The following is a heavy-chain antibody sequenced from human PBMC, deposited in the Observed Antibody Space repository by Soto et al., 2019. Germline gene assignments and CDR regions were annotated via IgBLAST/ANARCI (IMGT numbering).Heavy chain of an antibody. D-gene: IGHD6-19*01. J-gene: IGHJ4*02. CDR2: FSHDGRNT. Sequence: VQLVESGGGVVQPGRSLRLSCAASGFTFSDYAMQWVRQAPGKGLEWVAVFSHDGRNTHYADSVKGRFTISRDSSKNTVSLEMTSLRAEDTAVYYGAKGGRQWLVTSDFNYWGQGALVTVSS. V-gene: IGHV3-30*18. CDR1: GFTFSDYA. CDR3: AKGGRQWLVTSDFNY.